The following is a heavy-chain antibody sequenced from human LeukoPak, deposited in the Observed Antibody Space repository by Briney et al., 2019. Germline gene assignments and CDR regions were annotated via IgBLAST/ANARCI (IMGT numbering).Heavy chain of an antibody. D-gene: IGHD6-13*01. CDR2: TSGSGGST. J-gene: IGHJ4*02. V-gene: IGHV3-23*01. Sequence: PGGSLRLSCAASGFTFSDYYMSWIRQAPGKGLEWVSATSGSGGSTYYADSVKGRFTISRDNSKNTLYLQMNSLRAEDTAVYYCAKDAAAADLGISPFDYWGQGTLVTVSS. CDR1: GFTFSDYY. CDR3: AKDAAAADLGISPFDY.